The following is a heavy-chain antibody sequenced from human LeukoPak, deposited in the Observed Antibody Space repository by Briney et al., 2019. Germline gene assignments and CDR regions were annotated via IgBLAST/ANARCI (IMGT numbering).Heavy chain of an antibody. CDR2: ITHSGGT. Sequence: SETLSLTCVVSGGSLSGNFWSWIRQPPGKGLEWIGEITHSGGTNYSPSLKSRVTISVDTPKKQFSLQLNSVTAADTAVYYCATTSTGDADSSGYYYYWGQGSLVTVSS. CDR1: GGSLSGNF. J-gene: IGHJ4*02. V-gene: IGHV4-34*01. D-gene: IGHD3-22*01. CDR3: ATTSTGDADSSGYYYY.